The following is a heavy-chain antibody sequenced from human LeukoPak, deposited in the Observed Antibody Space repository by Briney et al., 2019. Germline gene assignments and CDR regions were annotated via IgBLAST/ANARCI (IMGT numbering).Heavy chain of an antibody. Sequence: SSETLSLTCTVSGDSISTYYWSWLRQPPGKGLEWIGSIYYSGSTYYNPSLKSRVTISVDTSKNQFSLKLSSVTAADTAVYYCARDAPLPKGGLDAFDIWGQGTMVTVSS. CDR3: ARDAPLPKGGLDAFDI. V-gene: IGHV4-59*12. CDR1: GDSISTYY. D-gene: IGHD3-16*01. J-gene: IGHJ3*02. CDR2: IYYSGST.